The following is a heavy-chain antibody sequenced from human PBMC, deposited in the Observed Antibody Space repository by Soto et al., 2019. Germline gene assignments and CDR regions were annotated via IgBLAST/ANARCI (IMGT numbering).Heavy chain of an antibody. CDR2: ISYDGSNK. CDR3: AREGDSGYGHWYFDL. V-gene: IGHV3-30-3*01. Sequence: QVQLVESGGGVVQPGRSLRLSCAASGFTFSSYAMHWVRQAPGKGLEWVAVISYDGSNKYYADSVKGRFTISRDNSKNTLDLQMNSLRAEDTAVYYCAREGDSGYGHWYFDLWGRGTLVTVSS. J-gene: IGHJ2*01. CDR1: GFTFSSYA. D-gene: IGHD3-22*01.